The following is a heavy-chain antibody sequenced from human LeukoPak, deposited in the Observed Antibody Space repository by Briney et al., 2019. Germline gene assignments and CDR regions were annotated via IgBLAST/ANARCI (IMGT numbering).Heavy chain of an antibody. Sequence: GRSLRLSCAASGFTFSSYAMHWVRQAPGKGLERVAVISYDGSNKYYADSVKGRFTISRDNSKNTLYLQMNSLRAEDTAVYYCARDRMAAYWGQGTPVTVSS. D-gene: IGHD5-24*01. J-gene: IGHJ4*02. CDR3: ARDRMAAY. V-gene: IGHV3-30*04. CDR2: ISYDGSNK. CDR1: GFTFSSYA.